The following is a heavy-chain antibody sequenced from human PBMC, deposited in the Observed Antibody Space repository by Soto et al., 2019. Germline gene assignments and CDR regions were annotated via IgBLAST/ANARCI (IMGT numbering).Heavy chain of an antibody. CDR1: GFTFSSYG. CDR3: AKEGRGQWLVQVDHFDY. V-gene: IGHV3-30*18. CDR2: ISYDGSNK. J-gene: IGHJ4*02. D-gene: IGHD6-19*01. Sequence: QVQLVESGGGVVQPGRSLRLSCAASGFTFSSYGMHWVRQAPGKGLEWVAVISYDGSNKYYADSVKGRFTISRDNSKNPLYLQMNSLRAEDTAVYYCAKEGRGQWLVQVDHFDYWGQGTLVTVSS.